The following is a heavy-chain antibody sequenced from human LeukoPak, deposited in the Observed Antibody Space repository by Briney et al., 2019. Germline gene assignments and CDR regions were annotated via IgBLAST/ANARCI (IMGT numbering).Heavy chain of an antibody. CDR1: GGTFSSYA. J-gene: IGHJ5*02. V-gene: IGHV1-69*13. CDR2: IIPIFGTA. CDR3: ARWGPYSSSGANWFDP. Sequence: ASVKVSCKASGGTFSSYAISWVRQAPGQGLGWMGGIIPIFGTANYAQKFQGRVTITADESTSTAYMELSSLRSEDTAVYYCARWGPYSSSGANWFDPWGQGTLVTVSS. D-gene: IGHD6-6*01.